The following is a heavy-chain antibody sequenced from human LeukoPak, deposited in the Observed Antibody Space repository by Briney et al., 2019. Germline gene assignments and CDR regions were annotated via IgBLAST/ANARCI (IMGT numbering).Heavy chain of an antibody. V-gene: IGHV4-39*07. Sequence: PSETLSLTCTVSGGSITNTNYYWAWIRQPPGEGLEWIGSVYHSGITYYTPSLKSRVSISVDRSKNQFSLKLSSVTAADTAVYYCARVEDYFDYWGQGTLVTVSS. J-gene: IGHJ4*02. CDR3: ARVEDYFDY. CDR1: GGSITNTNYY. CDR2: VYHSGIT.